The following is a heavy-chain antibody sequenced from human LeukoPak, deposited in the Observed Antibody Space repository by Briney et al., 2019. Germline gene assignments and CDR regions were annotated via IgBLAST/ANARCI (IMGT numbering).Heavy chain of an antibody. Sequence: ASVKVSCKASGYTFTSYGISWVRQAPGQGLEWVGWISAYNGNTNYAQKLQGRVTMTTDTSTSTAYMELRSLRSDDTAVYYCARVLSNSGSYFLQKYYFDYWGQGTLVTVSS. V-gene: IGHV1-18*01. CDR2: ISAYNGNT. D-gene: IGHD1-26*01. CDR1: GYTFTSYG. J-gene: IGHJ4*02. CDR3: ARVLSNSGSYFLQKYYFDY.